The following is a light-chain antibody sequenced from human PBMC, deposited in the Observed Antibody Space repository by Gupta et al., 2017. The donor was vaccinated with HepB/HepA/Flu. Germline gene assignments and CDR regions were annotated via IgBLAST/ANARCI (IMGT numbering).Light chain of an antibody. CDR1: QAINSW. Sequence: IQITQSPSSVSASVGDRVTITCRASQAINSWLAWYQQKPGKAPKVLIYDASSIQSGVPSRFSGSGSGTDFTLTISSLQPEDFAAYYCQESNSFPPYTFGQGTKVEI. V-gene: IGKV1-12*01. J-gene: IGKJ2*01. CDR3: QESNSFPPYT. CDR2: DAS.